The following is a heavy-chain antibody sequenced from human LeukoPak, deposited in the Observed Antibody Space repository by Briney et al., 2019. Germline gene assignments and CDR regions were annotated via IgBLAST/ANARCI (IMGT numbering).Heavy chain of an antibody. CDR3: ARQGLLWFGELLPSDFDY. D-gene: IGHD3-10*01. Sequence: SETLSLTCTVSGGSISSSSYYWGWVRQPPGKGLEWIGSIYYSGSTYYNPSLKSRVTISVDTSENQFSLKLSSVTAADTAVYYCARQGLLWFGELLPSDFDYWGQGTLVTVSS. CDR1: GGSISSSSYY. V-gene: IGHV4-39*07. CDR2: IYYSGST. J-gene: IGHJ4*02.